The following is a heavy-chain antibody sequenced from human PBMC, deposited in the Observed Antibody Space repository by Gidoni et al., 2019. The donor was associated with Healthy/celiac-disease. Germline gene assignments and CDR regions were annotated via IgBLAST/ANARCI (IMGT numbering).Heavy chain of an antibody. J-gene: IGHJ4*02. D-gene: IGHD3-22*01. V-gene: IGHV3-21*01. CDR2: ISSSSSYI. CDR3: AREVKGYDSSGYYRYYFDY. CDR1: GFTFSSYS. Sequence: EVQLVESGGGLVKPGGSLRLSCAASGFTFSSYSMNWVRQAPGKGLEWVSSISSSSSYIYYADSVKGRFTISRDNAKNSLYLQMNNLRAEDTAVYYCAREVKGYDSSGYYRYYFDYWGQGTLVTVSS.